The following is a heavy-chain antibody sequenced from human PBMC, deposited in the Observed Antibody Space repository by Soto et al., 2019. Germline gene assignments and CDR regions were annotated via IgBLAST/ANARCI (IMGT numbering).Heavy chain of an antibody. CDR1: GGSISSGGYS. CDR2: IYHSGST. CDR3: ASSQTTVTSYDY. Sequence: SETLSLTCAVSGGSISSGGYSWSWIRQPPGKGLEWIGYIYHSGSTYYNPSLKSRVTISVDRSKNQFSLKLSSVTAADTAVYYCASSQTTVTSYDYWGQGNLVTVSS. J-gene: IGHJ4*02. V-gene: IGHV4-30-2*01. D-gene: IGHD4-17*01.